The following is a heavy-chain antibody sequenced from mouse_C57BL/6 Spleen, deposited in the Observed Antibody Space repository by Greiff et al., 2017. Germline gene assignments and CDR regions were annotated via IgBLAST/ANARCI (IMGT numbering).Heavy chain of an antibody. CDR1: GYTFTSYW. V-gene: IGHV1-69*01. CDR3: ALDYDRAPWYFDV. CDR2: IDTSDSYT. Sequence: QVQLQQPGAELVMPGASVKLSCKASGYTFTSYWMHWVKQRPGQGLEWIGEIDTSDSYTNYNQKLKGNSTLTVDKSSSTAYMHLSSLTSEDSAVYYCALDYDRAPWYFDVWGTGTTVTVSS. J-gene: IGHJ1*03. D-gene: IGHD2-4*01.